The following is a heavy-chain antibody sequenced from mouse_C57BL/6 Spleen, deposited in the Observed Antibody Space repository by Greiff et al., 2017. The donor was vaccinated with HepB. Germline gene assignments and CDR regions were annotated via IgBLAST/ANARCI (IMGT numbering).Heavy chain of an antibody. D-gene: IGHD1-1*01. CDR1: GFNIKDDY. V-gene: IGHV14-4*01. CDR2: IDPENGDT. CDR3: TMGTTVQQGY. J-gene: IGHJ2*01. Sequence: EVQLQQSGAELVRPGASVKVSCTASGFNIKDDYMHWVKQRPEQGLEWIGWIDPENGDTEYASKFQGKATITADTSSNTAYLQLSSLTSEDTAVYYCTMGTTVQQGYWGQGTTLTVSS.